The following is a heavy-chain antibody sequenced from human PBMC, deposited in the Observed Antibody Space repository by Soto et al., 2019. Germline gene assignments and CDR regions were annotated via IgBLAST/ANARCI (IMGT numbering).Heavy chain of an antibody. J-gene: IGHJ4*02. CDR3: ARAPRGNYGYPSYFDY. CDR1: GGTISSYY. CDR2: IYYSGST. Sequence: PSVTLSVPSTVSGGTISSYYWSWIRQTTGKGLEWIGYIYYSGSTNYNPSLKSRVTISVDTSKNQFSLKLSSVTAADTAVYYCARAPRGNYGYPSYFDYWGQGTLVTVSS. D-gene: IGHD3-10*01. V-gene: IGHV4-59*01.